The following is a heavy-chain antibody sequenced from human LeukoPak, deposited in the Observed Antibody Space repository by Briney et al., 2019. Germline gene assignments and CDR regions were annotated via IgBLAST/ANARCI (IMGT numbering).Heavy chain of an antibody. CDR2: INHSGST. CDR1: GGSISSYY. J-gene: IGHJ4*02. CDR3: ARDASNWERLNDY. Sequence: PSETLSLTCTVSGGSISSYYWSWIRQPPGKGLEWIGEINHSGSTNYNPSLKSRVTISVDTSKNQFSLKLSSVTAADTAVYYCARDASNWERLNDYWGQGTLVTVSS. D-gene: IGHD1-1*01. V-gene: IGHV4-34*01.